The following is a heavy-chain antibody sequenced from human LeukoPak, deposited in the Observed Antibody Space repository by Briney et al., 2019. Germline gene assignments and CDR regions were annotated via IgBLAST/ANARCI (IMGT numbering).Heavy chain of an antibody. CDR3: ARLQDTAMVTLFDY. J-gene: IGHJ4*02. CDR1: GGSFSGYY. Sequence: SETLSLTCAVYGGSFSGYYWSWIRQPPGKGLEWIGEINHSGSTNYNPSLKSRVTISVDTSKNQFSLKLSSVTAADTAVYYCARLQDTAMVTLFDYWGQGTLVTVSS. CDR2: INHSGST. D-gene: IGHD5-18*01. V-gene: IGHV4-34*01.